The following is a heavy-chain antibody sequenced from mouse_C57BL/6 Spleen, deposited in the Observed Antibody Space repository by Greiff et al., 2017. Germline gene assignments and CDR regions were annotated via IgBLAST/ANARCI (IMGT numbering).Heavy chain of an antibody. D-gene: IGHD4-1*01. V-gene: IGHV1-61*01. CDR1: GYTFTSYW. CDR3: ARLRWDEFAY. Sequence: VQLQQHRCELVRPGSSVKLSCKASGYTFTSYWMDWVKQRPGQGLEWIGNIYPSDSETHYNQKFKDKATLTVDKSSSTAYMQLSSLTSEDSAVYYCARLRWDEFAYWGQGTLVTVSA. CDR2: IYPSDSET. J-gene: IGHJ3*01.